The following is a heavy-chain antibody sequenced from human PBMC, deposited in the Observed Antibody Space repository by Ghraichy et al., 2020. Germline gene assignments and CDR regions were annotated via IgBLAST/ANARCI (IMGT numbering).Heavy chain of an antibody. CDR2: ISNRGRT. D-gene: IGHD5-12*01. J-gene: IGHJ6*02. Sequence: SETLSLTCSVPSGSINSGAHYWSWVRQPPGKGLEWLGYISNRGRTSYNPSLKSRLTMSVDTSKNQFSLNLTSVTAADTGVYYCARDRLGWLRFFDKPEYHGLDVWGPGTTVTVSS. CDR1: SGSINSGAHY. V-gene: IGHV4-30-4*01. CDR3: ARDRLGWLRFFDKPEYHGLDV.